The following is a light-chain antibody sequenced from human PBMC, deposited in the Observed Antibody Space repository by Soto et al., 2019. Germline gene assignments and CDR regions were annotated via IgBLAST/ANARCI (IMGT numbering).Light chain of an antibody. CDR3: SSYRSSSTLGV. V-gene: IGLV2-14*01. Sequence: QSALTQPRSVSGSPGQSVSISCTGTSSDVGGYNFVSWYQQHPGKAPKLIIYEVTNRPSGISNRFSGSKSGNTASLTISGLQAEDEADYYCSSYRSSSTLGVFGTGTKVTVL. CDR2: EVT. J-gene: IGLJ1*01. CDR1: SSDVGGYNF.